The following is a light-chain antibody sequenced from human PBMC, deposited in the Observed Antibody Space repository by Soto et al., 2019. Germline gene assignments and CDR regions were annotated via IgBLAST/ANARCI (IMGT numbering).Light chain of an antibody. J-gene: IGKJ2*01. Sequence: DIVMTQSPLSLPVTPGEPASISCRSSQSLLYSNGYNYLDWYLQKPGQSPQLLIYLGSNRASGVPDRFSGSGSGTDFTLKISRVEAEDVGVYDCMEALQVPHTFGQGTKLEIK. CDR2: LGS. CDR1: QSLLYSNGYNY. V-gene: IGKV2-28*01. CDR3: MEALQVPHT.